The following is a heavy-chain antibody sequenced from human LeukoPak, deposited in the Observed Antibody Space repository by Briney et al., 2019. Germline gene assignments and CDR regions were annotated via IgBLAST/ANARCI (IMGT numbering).Heavy chain of an antibody. D-gene: IGHD6-13*01. Sequence: PGGSLRLSCAASGFTFSSYGMHWVRQAPGKGLEWVAVISYDGSNKYYADSVKGRFTISRDNSKNTLYLQMNSLRAEDTAVYYCAKGGLGIAAADYWGQGTLVTVSS. CDR1: GFTFSSYG. CDR3: AKGGLGIAAADY. CDR2: ISYDGSNK. V-gene: IGHV3-30*18. J-gene: IGHJ4*02.